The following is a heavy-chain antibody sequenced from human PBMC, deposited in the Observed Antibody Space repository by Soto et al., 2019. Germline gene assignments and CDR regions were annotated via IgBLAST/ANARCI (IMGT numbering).Heavy chain of an antibody. CDR3: AKDWGGSGGAFDI. J-gene: IGHJ3*02. V-gene: IGHV3-23*01. Sequence: EVQLLESGGGLVQPGGSLSLSCAASGFTFSSYVMSWVRQAPGKGLEWVSAISGSGVSTYYADSVKGRFASARDSSKNTLYLQMNSLRAEDTAVYYCAKDWGGSGGAFDIWGQGTVVTGSS. CDR2: ISGSGVST. CDR1: GFTFSSYV. D-gene: IGHD1-26*01.